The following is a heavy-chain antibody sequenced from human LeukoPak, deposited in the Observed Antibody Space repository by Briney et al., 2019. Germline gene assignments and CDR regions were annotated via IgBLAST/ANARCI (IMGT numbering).Heavy chain of an antibody. Sequence: ASVKVSCKASGYTFTGYYMHWVRQAPGQGLEWMGWINPNRGGTNYAQKFQGRVTMTRDTSISTAYMELSRLRSDDTAVYYCARGRQYSNFGYWGQGTLVTVSS. CDR3: ARGRQYSNFGY. CDR1: GYTFTGYY. D-gene: IGHD4-4*01. J-gene: IGHJ4*02. CDR2: INPNRGGT. V-gene: IGHV1-2*02.